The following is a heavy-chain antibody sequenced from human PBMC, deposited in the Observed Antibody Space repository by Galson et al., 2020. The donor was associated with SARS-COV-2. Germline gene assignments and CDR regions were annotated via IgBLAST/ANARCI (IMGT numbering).Heavy chain of an antibody. V-gene: IGHV4-61*02. J-gene: IGHJ6*02. CDR3: ARGEFLEFHYYGMDV. Sequence: SQTLSLTCTVSGASIRSGRYHWSWIRQPTGKGLESIGRIYTSGNTNYNPSLKSRVTISLDTSKNQFSLRLRSVTAADTAVYYCARGEFLEFHYYGMDVWGQGTTVTVSS. CDR2: IYTSGNT. D-gene: IGHD3-3*01. CDR1: GASIRSGRYH.